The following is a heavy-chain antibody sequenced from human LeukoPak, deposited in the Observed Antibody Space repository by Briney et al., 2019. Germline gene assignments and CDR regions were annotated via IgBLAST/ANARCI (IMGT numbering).Heavy chain of an antibody. CDR3: ARWMTTVITPDY. J-gene: IGHJ4*02. CDR1: GYTFTSYY. D-gene: IGHD4-11*01. V-gene: IGHV1-2*02. Sequence: ASVKVSCKASGYTFTSYYMHWVRQAPGQGLEWMGWINPNSGGTNYAQNFQGRVTMTRDTSISTAYMELSGLRSDDTAVYYCARWMTTVITPDYWGQGTLVTVSS. CDR2: INPNSGGT.